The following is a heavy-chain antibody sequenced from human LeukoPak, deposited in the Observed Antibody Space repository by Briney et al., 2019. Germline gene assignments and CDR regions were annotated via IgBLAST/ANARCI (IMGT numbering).Heavy chain of an antibody. Sequence: GRSLRLSCAASGFTFSSYAMHWVRQAPGKGLEWVAVISYDGSNKYYADSVKGRFTISRDNSKNTLYLQMNSLRAEDTAVYYCARDKTPSITMIVVVPYFDYWGQGTLVTVSS. CDR2: ISYDGSNK. CDR3: ARDKTPSITMIVVVPYFDY. V-gene: IGHV3-30*04. J-gene: IGHJ4*02. D-gene: IGHD3-22*01. CDR1: GFTFSSYA.